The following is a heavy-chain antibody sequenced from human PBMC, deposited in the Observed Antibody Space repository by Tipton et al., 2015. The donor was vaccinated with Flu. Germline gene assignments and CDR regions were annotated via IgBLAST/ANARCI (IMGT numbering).Heavy chain of an antibody. J-gene: IGHJ3*01. D-gene: IGHD3-3*01. CDR3: ARSHKIFGVVRTPFDL. Sequence: SLRLSCAASGFNFADYVMTWVRQAPGKGLEWVSIVNWRGDNTGYGDSVKGRFTISRDNAKNSLYLQMNSLRAEDTAFYLCARSHKIFGVVRTPFDLWGQGTLVTVSS. CDR2: VNWRGDNT. CDR1: GFNFADYV. V-gene: IGHV3-20*01.